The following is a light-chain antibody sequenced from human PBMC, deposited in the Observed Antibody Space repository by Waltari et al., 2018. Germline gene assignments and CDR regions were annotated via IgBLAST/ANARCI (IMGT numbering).Light chain of an antibody. CDR2: AAS. J-gene: IGKJ1*01. CDR3: QKYNSAPWT. Sequence: DIQMTQSPSSLSASVGDTVTISCRAREALGIFLAWFQQKPGKAPKLLISAASTLQLGVPSRCSGSGSGSEFTLTISGLQAEDVGTYYCQKYNSAPWTFGPGTKVEIK. V-gene: IGKV1-27*01. CDR1: EALGIF.